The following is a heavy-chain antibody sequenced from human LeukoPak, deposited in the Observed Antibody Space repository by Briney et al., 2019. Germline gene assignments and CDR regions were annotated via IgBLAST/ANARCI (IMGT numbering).Heavy chain of an antibody. J-gene: IGHJ4*02. V-gene: IGHV3-48*01. D-gene: IGHD3-10*01. CDR2: ISSSRTT. CDR3: ARDLEGSGSFYRPSYDY. CDR1: GLPFSSYS. Sequence: GGSLRLSCAASGLPFSSYSMNWVRQAPGEGLEWASYISSSRTTSYADSVKGRFTISRDNAKNSLYLQMNSLRAEDTAVYYCARDLEGSGSFYRPSYDYWGQGTLVTVSS.